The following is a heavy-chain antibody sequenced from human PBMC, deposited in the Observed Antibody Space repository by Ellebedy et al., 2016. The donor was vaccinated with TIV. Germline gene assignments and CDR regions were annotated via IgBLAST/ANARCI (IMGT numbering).Heavy chain of an antibody. V-gene: IGHV1-69*13. CDR1: GGTFSSYT. Sequence: AASVKVSCKASGGTFSSYTISWVRQAPGQGLEWMGGIMPIFGAADYAQTFQGSVTITADEATSTAYLELSSLRSEDTAVYYCARDQRTAAGLLGYWGKGTRVTVSS. CDR3: ARDQRTAAGLLGY. D-gene: IGHD6-13*01. CDR2: IMPIFGAA. J-gene: IGHJ4*02.